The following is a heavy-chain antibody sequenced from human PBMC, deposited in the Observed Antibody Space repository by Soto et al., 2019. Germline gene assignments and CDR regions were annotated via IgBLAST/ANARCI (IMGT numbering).Heavy chain of an antibody. D-gene: IGHD2-2*01. CDR1: GGTFSSYA. Sequence: SVKVSCKASGGTFSSYAISWVRQAPGQGLEWMGGIIPIFGTANYAQKFQGRVTITADESTSTAYMELSSLRSEDTAVYYCARILKYCSSTSCYQDFYYYGMDVWGQGTTVTVSS. CDR3: ARILKYCSSTSCYQDFYYYGMDV. V-gene: IGHV1-69*13. J-gene: IGHJ6*02. CDR2: IIPIFGTA.